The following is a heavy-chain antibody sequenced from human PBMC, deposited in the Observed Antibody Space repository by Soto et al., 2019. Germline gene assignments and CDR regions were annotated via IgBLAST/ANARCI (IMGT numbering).Heavy chain of an antibody. CDR2: IYYSGST. CDR3: ASPKIAFYNWFDP. V-gene: IGHV4-39*01. J-gene: IGHJ5*02. CDR1: GGSISSSSYY. D-gene: IGHD3-3*02. Sequence: PSETLSLTCTVSGGSISSSSYYWGWIRQPPGKGMEWIGSIYYSGSTYYKPSLKSRVTISVDTSKNQFSLKLSSVTAADTAVYYCASPKIAFYNWFDPWGQGTLVTVSS.